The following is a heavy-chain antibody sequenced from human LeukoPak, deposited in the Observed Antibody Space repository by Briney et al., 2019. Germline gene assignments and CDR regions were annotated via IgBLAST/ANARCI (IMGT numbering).Heavy chain of an antibody. CDR1: GYTFTSYA. Sequence: GASVKVSCKAAGYTFTSYAMNWVRQAPGQGLEWMGWINTNTGNPTYAQGFTGRFVFSLDTSVSTAYLQISSLKAEDTAVYYCARELVVVVVAATPVPNNWFDPWGQGTLVTVSS. CDR3: ARELVVVVVAATPVPNNWFDP. D-gene: IGHD2-15*01. CDR2: INTNTGNP. V-gene: IGHV7-4-1*02. J-gene: IGHJ5*02.